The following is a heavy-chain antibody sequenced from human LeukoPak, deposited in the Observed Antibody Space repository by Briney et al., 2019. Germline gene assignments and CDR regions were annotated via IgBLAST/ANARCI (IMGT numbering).Heavy chain of an antibody. Sequence: SETLSLTCTVSGGSISSYYWSWIRQPPGKGLEWIGYIYTSGSTNYNPSLKSRVTISVDTSKNQFSLKLSSLTAAETAVYYCARFSSGSNWFDAWGQDTLVTVSS. CDR3: ARFSSGSNWFDA. V-gene: IGHV4-4*09. CDR1: GGSISSYY. CDR2: IYTSGST. J-gene: IGHJ5*02.